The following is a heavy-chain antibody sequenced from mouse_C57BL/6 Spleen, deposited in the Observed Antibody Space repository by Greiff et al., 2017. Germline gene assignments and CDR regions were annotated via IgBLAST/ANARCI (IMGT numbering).Heavy chain of an antibody. D-gene: IGHD2-1*01. CDR2: ISSGSSTI. CDR1: GFTFSDFG. J-gene: IGHJ2*01. V-gene: IGHV5-17*01. Sequence: DVHLVESGGGLVKPGGSLKLSCAASGFTFSDFGMHWVRQAPEKGLEWVAYISSGSSTIYYADTVKGRFTISRDNAKNTLFLQMTSLRSEDTAMYYCARSGYYGRYFDYWGQGTTLTVSS. CDR3: ARSGYYGRYFDY.